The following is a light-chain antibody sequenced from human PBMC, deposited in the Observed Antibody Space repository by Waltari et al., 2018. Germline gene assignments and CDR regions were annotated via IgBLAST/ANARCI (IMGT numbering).Light chain of an antibody. J-gene: IGLJ2*01. CDR3: CSYVGGAKVT. Sequence: QSALTQPASVSGSPGQSITFSCTGTASDAGPYKIVSWYQHHPGTPPKLIIYDGDKRPSGVSSRFSASKSGDTASLTISGLQSEDEADYYCCSYVGGAKVTFGGGTKVTVL. CDR1: ASDAGPYKI. V-gene: IGLV2-23*01. CDR2: DGD.